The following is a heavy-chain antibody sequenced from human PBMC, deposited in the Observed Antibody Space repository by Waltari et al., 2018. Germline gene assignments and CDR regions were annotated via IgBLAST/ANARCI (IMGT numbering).Heavy chain of an antibody. CDR2: ISYDGSNK. V-gene: IGHV3-30*01. D-gene: IGHD6-19*01. CDR3: ARDLRRWGIAVAGI. Sequence: QVQLVESGGGVVQPGRSLRLSCAASGFTFSSYAMPWVRQAPGKGLEWVAVISYDGSNKYYADSGKGRFTISRDNSKNTLYLQMNSLRAEDTAVYYCARDLRRWGIAVAGIWGQGTMVTVSS. J-gene: IGHJ3*02. CDR1: GFTFSSYA.